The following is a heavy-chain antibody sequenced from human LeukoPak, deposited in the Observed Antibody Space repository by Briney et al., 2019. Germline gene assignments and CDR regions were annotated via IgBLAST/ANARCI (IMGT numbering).Heavy chain of an antibody. CDR2: IKPDGSEK. Sequence: GGSLRLSCAASGFTFSNYWMSWVHQAPGKGLEWVASIKPDGSEKYYVDSVKGRFTVSRDNAKKSLYLQLSSLRGGDTAVYYCARDADLGATITGAFDIWGQGTLVTVSS. J-gene: IGHJ3*02. V-gene: IGHV3-7*01. CDR1: GFTFSNYW. CDR3: ARDADLGATITGAFDI. D-gene: IGHD5-24*01.